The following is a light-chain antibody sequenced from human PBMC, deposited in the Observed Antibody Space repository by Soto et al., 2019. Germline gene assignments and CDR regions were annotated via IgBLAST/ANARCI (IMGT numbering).Light chain of an antibody. CDR2: GAS. CDR1: QSVSSSY. CDR3: QQSFSTPYT. J-gene: IGKJ2*01. V-gene: IGKV3-20*01. Sequence: EIVLTQSPGALALSPGERATRSCRASQSVSSSYLAWYQQKPGQAPRLLIYGASSRATGIPDRFSGSGSGTEFTLTISSLRPEDFATYSCQQSFSTPYTFGPGTQLEIK.